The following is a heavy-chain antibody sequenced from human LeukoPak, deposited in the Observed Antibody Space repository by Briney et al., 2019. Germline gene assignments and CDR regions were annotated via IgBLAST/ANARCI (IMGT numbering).Heavy chain of an antibody. CDR1: GYTFTGYY. J-gene: IGHJ6*02. CDR3: ARDPYTDHYYGMDV. V-gene: IGHV1-2*02. D-gene: IGHD2-2*02. CDR2: INPNSGGT. Sequence: GASVKVSCKASGYTFTGYYMHWVRQAPGQGLEWMGWINPNSGGTNYAQKFQGRVTMTRDTSISTAYMELSRLRSDDTAVYYCARDPYTDHYYGMDVWGQGTTVTVSS.